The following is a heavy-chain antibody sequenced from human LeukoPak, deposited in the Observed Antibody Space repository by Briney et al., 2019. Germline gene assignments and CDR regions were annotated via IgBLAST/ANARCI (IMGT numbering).Heavy chain of an antibody. CDR2: IDWADDK. V-gene: IGHV2-70D*14. J-gene: IGHJ6*03. Sequence: SGPTLVNPTQTLTLTCTFSSFSRRTRGLRVSWIRQPPLKALKGLARIDWADDKFYSTSLKTRLTISKDTSKNRVVLTMTNMEPVDTATYYCARSYGDYYYSMDVWGKGTTVTVSS. CDR1: SFSRRTRGLR. CDR3: ARSYGDYYYSMDV. D-gene: IGHD4-17*01.